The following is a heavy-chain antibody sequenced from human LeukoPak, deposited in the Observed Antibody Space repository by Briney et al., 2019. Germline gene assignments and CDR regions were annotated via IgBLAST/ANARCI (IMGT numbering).Heavy chain of an antibody. CDR1: GFTFSSYG. J-gene: IGHJ4*02. D-gene: IGHD6-6*01. V-gene: IGHV3-30*18. CDR3: AKDQRLGYSSSSVFDY. CDR2: ISYDGSNK. Sequence: GGSLRLSCAASGFTFSSYGMHWVRQAPGKGLEWVAVISYDGSNKYYADSVKGRFTISRDNSKNTLYLQMNSLRAEDTAVYYCAKDQRLGYSSSSVFDYWGQGTLVTVSS.